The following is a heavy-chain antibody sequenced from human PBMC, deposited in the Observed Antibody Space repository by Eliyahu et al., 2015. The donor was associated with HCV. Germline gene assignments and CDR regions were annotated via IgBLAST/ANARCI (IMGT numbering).Heavy chain of an antibody. CDR1: GFTFSSYA. CDR2: ISGXXGXT. V-gene: IGHV3-23*01. J-gene: IGHJ6*02. Sequence: EVQLLESGGGLVQPGGSLRLSCAASGFTFSSYAMXWVRQAPGKGLXWVSAISGXXGXTYYTDSVKGRFTISRDNSKNTLYLQMNSLRAEDTAVYYCARSYYDFWSGYYGGVDYYYGMDVWGQGTTVTVSS. D-gene: IGHD3-3*01. CDR3: ARSYYDFWSGYYGGVDYYYGMDV.